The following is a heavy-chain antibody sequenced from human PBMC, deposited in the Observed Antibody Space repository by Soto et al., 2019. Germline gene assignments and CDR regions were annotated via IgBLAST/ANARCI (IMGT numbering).Heavy chain of an antibody. CDR3: ARDRGYCANGVCFRYDY. V-gene: IGHV1-18*01. Sequence: QPQLVQSGAEVKKPGASVTVSCKASGYTFTSYGISWVRQAPGQGLEWMGWVSAYNGDTNYAQNFKGRVTMTTDTPTSKAYRDLRSLRADDTATYYCARDRGYCANGVCFRYDYWGQGTLVTVSS. J-gene: IGHJ4*02. CDR1: GYTFTSYG. CDR2: VSAYNGDT. D-gene: IGHD2-8*01.